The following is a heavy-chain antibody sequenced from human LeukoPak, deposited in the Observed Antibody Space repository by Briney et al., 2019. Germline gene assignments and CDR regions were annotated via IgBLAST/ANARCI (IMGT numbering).Heavy chain of an antibody. CDR1: GGSFSGYY. V-gene: IGHV4-34*01. Sequence: SETLSLTCAVYGGSFSGYYWSWIRQPPGKGLEWSGEINHSGSTNYNPSLKSRVTISVDTSKNQFSLKLSSVTAADTAVYYCARGARDYDFWSGYYTGYYYYMDVWGKGTTVTVSS. J-gene: IGHJ6*03. CDR2: INHSGST. D-gene: IGHD3-3*01. CDR3: ARGARDYDFWSGYYTGYYYYMDV.